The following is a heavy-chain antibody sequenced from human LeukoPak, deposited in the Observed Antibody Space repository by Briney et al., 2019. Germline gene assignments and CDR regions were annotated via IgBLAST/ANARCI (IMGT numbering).Heavy chain of an antibody. Sequence: GGSLRLSCAASGFTFSSYSMNWVRQAPGKGLEWVSYISSSSSTIYYADSVKGRFTISRDNAKNSLYLQMNSLRAEDTAVYYCARDDYGSGSSLPGYWGQGTLVTVSS. V-gene: IGHV3-48*01. D-gene: IGHD3-10*01. CDR2: ISSSSSTI. CDR1: GFTFSSYS. CDR3: ARDDYGSGSSLPGY. J-gene: IGHJ4*02.